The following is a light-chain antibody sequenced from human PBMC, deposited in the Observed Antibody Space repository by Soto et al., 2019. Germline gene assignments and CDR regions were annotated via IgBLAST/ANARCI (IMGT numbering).Light chain of an antibody. V-gene: IGKV3-15*01. CDR3: QQRSNWPRT. CDR2: GAS. CDR1: QSVGSN. J-gene: IGKJ1*01. Sequence: ELILTQSPVTLSVSPGARATLSCRASQSVGSNLAWYQQKPGQAPRLLIYGASTRATGVPPRFSVSVSGTELTLTISSLEPEDREVYDGQQRSNWPRTFGQGTKVDIK.